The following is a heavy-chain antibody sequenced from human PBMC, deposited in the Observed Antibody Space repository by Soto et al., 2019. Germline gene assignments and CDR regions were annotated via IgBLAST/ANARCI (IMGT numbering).Heavy chain of an antibody. V-gene: IGHV3-7*01. D-gene: IGHD6-19*01. J-gene: IGHJ6*02. Sequence: LRLSCVASGFTFSTYWMSWVRQAPGKGLGWVANIKQDGSEKYYVDSVKDRFTISRDNAKNSLYLQMNSLRAEDSAVYYCARVYPGSGWPYHYYGMDVWGQGTTVTAP. CDR2: IKQDGSEK. CDR1: GFTFSTYW. CDR3: ARVYPGSGWPYHYYGMDV.